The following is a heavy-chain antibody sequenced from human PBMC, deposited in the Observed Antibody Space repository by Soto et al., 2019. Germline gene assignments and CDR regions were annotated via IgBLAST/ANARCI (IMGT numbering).Heavy chain of an antibody. Sequence: EVQLVESGGGLVQPGGSLRLSCAASGFTFSTNWMHWVRQVAGKGLILVSRINEDGRITDYADSAKGRFTISRDNAKNTLYLQMNSLRAEDTAVYYCARDIGGVGSHWGQGTMVTVAS. CDR3: ARDIGGVGSH. CDR1: GFTFSTNW. V-gene: IGHV3-74*01. J-gene: IGHJ4*02. CDR2: INEDGRIT. D-gene: IGHD3-10*01.